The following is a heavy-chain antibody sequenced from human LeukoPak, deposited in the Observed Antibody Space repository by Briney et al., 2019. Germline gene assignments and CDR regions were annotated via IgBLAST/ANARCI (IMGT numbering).Heavy chain of an antibody. Sequence: GGSLRLSCAASGLTFSSYAMSWVRQAPGKGLEWVSAISGSGGSTYYADYVKGRFTISRDNSKNTLYLQMNSLRAEDTAVYYCANTVGLTVDYDFWSGYYWGNWFDPWGQGTLVTVSS. J-gene: IGHJ5*02. CDR3: ANTVGLTVDYDFWSGYYWGNWFDP. D-gene: IGHD3-3*01. V-gene: IGHV3-23*01. CDR1: GLTFSSYA. CDR2: ISGSGGST.